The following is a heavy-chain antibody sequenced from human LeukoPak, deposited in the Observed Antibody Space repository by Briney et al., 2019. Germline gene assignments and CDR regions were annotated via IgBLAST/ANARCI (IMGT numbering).Heavy chain of an antibody. CDR3: ATSNSGRYSEIDN. V-gene: IGHV4-39*01. J-gene: IGHJ4*02. D-gene: IGHD1-26*01. CDR2: IYYSGST. CDR1: GGSISSSSYY. Sequence: SETLSLTCTVSGGSISSSSYYWGWIRQPPGKGLEWIGSIYYSGSTYYNPSLKSRVTISVDTSKNQFSLKLSSVTAADTAVYYCATSNSGRYSEIDNWSQGTLVTVSS.